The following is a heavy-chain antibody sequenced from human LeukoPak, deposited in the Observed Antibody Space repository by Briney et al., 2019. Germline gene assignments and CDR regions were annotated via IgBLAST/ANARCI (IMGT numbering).Heavy chain of an antibody. CDR3: SEGYFEPFDH. CDR2: LSYTGKT. Sequence: SETLSLTCTVSGVSVSTSHWNWVRQRPGKGLEWIGCLSYTGKTDYNPSLKSRVSISLGSSNNHFSLKLTSVTAADTGVYYCSEGYFEPFDHWGQGILVTVSS. CDR1: GVSVSTSH. J-gene: IGHJ4*02. D-gene: IGHD2/OR15-2a*01. V-gene: IGHV4-59*02.